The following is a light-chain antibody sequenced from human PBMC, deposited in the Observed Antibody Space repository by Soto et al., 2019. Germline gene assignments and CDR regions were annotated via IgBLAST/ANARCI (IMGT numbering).Light chain of an antibody. V-gene: IGLV2-8*01. CDR3: SSYVGSNNLI. CDR2: EVS. J-gene: IGLJ2*01. Sequence: QSALTQPPSASGSPGQSVTISCTGTSSDVGGFNYVSWYQQHPGKAPRLLIYEVSKRPSGVPDRFSGSKSGNMASLTVSGLQAEDEDDYYCSSYVGSNNLIFGGGTQLTVL. CDR1: SSDVGGFNY.